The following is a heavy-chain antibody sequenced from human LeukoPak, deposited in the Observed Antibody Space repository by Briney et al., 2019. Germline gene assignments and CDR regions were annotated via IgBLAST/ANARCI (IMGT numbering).Heavy chain of an antibody. J-gene: IGHJ5*02. CDR2: INPNSGGT. CDR1: GYTFTGYY. D-gene: IGHD2-15*01. Sequence: ASVKVSCKASGYTFTGYYMHWVRQAPGQGLEWMGCINPNSGGTNYAQKFQGWVTMTRDTSISTAYMELSRLRSDDTAVYYCAREVDCSGGSCYWFDPWGQGTLVTVSS. CDR3: AREVDCSGGSCYWFDP. V-gene: IGHV1-2*04.